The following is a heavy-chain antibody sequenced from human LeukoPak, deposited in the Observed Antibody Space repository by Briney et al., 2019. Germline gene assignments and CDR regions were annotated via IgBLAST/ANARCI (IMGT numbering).Heavy chain of an antibody. CDR3: ATTNY. V-gene: IGHV3-9*01. J-gene: IGHJ4*02. CDR2: ISWNSGSI. CDR1: GFTFDDYA. Sequence: GGSLRLSCAASGFTFDDYAMHWVRQAPGKGLEWVSGISWNSGSIGYADSVKGRFTISRDNAKNSLYLQRNSLRAEDTALYYCATTNYWGQGTLVTVSS.